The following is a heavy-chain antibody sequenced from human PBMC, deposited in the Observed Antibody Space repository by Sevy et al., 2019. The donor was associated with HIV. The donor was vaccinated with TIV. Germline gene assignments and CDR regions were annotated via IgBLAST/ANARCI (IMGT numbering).Heavy chain of an antibody. D-gene: IGHD2-15*01. CDR3: VKDSYSTWDYYYYMDV. Sequence: GGSLRLSCSASGFTFSSYAMHWVRQAPGKGLEYVSAISSNGGSTYYANSVKGRFTISRDNSKNTLYLQMSSLRAEDTAVYYRVKDSYSTWDYYYYMDVWGKGTTVTVSS. CDR1: GFTFSSYA. CDR2: ISSNGGST. V-gene: IGHV3-64D*06. J-gene: IGHJ6*03.